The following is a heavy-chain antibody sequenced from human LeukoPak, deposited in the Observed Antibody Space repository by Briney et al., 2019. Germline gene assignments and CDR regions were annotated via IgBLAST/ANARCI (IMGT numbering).Heavy chain of an antibody. Sequence: SETLSLTCSVSGGSFSSYYWSWIRQSPGKGLEWIGYIHNSGRTKYNPSLKSRVTGFVDTSKNQISLRLSSVTAADTAVYYCARHGTISSESYFDYWGQGALVTVSS. CDR3: ARHGTISSESYFDY. CDR2: IHNSGRT. CDR1: GGSFSSYY. V-gene: IGHV4-59*08. D-gene: IGHD1-14*01. J-gene: IGHJ4*02.